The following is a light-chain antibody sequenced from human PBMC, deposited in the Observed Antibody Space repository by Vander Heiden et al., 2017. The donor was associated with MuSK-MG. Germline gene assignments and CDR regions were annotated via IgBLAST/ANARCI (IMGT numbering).Light chain of an antibody. CDR2: AAS. CDR3: RQCDSTLLT. V-gene: IGKV1-39*01. J-gene: IGKJ5*01. CDR1: QSISSY. Sequence: DSQMTQSPSSLSASVGDRVTITCRASQSISSYLNWYQLKLGKAPKLLIYAASSFQSRVPSRLSGSASGSDFTLTIIRLQPEDLATYYCRQCDSTLLTFGQWTRLEIK.